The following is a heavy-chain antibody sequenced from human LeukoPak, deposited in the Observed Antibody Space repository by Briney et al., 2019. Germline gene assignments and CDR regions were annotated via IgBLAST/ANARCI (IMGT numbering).Heavy chain of an antibody. CDR2: INQDGSQM. J-gene: IGHJ1*01. Sequence: PGGSLRLSCAASGFTFSTFWMSWVRQAPGKGLEWVANINQDGSQMYYVDSVKGRFTMSRDNAKNSLYLQMNSLGTEDTALYYCAKDSSGYYYVFQHWGQGTLVTVSS. CDR3: AKDSSGYYYVFQH. CDR1: GFTFSTFW. D-gene: IGHD3-22*01. V-gene: IGHV3-7*05.